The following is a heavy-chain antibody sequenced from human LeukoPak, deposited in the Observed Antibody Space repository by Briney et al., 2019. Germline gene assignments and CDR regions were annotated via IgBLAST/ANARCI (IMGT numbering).Heavy chain of an antibody. CDR2: INHSGRT. J-gene: IGHJ2*01. D-gene: IGHD1-14*01. V-gene: IGHV4-34*01. Sequence: SETLSPTCVVSGGSGGSFSSYYWSWIRQSPGKGLEWIGEINHSGRTNFNPSLQSRVTISVDTSKNQFSLKLNSVTAADTAVYYCARRGNRSYWYFDLWGRGTLVIVSS. CDR3: ARRGNRSYWYFDL. CDR1: GGSGGSFSSYY.